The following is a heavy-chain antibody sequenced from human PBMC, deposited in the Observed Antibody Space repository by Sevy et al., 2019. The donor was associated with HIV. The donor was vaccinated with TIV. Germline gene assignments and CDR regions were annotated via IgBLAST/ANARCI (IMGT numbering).Heavy chain of an antibody. D-gene: IGHD3-3*01. J-gene: IGHJ4*02. Sequence: GGSLRLSCAASGFTFSSYGMHWVRQAPGKGLEWVAVISYDGSNKYYADSVKGRFTIPRDNSKNTLYLQMNSLRAEDTAVYYCAKDIRFRFLEWFYDYWGQGTLVTVSS. CDR3: AKDIRFRFLEWFYDY. V-gene: IGHV3-30*18. CDR2: ISYDGSNK. CDR1: GFTFSSYG.